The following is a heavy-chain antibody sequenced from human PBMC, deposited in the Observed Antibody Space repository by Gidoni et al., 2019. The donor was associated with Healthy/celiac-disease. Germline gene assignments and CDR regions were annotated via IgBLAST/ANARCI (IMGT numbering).Heavy chain of an antibody. V-gene: IGHV3-13*04. CDR1: GFTFSSYD. D-gene: IGHD3-3*02. J-gene: IGHJ5*02. CDR2: IGTAGDT. Sequence: EVQLVESGGGLVQPGGSLRLSCAASGFTFSSYDMHWVRQATGKGLEWGSAIGTAGDTYYPGSVKGRFTISRENAKNSLYLQMNSLRAGDTAVYYCARESLAGSWFDPWGQGTLVTVSS. CDR3: ARESLAGSWFDP.